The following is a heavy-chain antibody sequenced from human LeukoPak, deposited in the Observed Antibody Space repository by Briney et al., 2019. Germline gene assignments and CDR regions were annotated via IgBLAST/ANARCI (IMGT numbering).Heavy chain of an antibody. J-gene: IGHJ3*02. D-gene: IGHD6-6*01. V-gene: IGHV4-30-2*01. Sequence: SETLSLTCAVSGGSITSGGYSWSWIRQPPGKGLEWIGYIYRSGSTYYNPSLKSRVTISVDRSKNQFSLKLSSVTAADTAVYYCARTSIAARRANAFDIWGQGTMVTVSS. CDR2: IYRSGST. CDR3: ARTSIAARRANAFDI. CDR1: GGSITSGGYS.